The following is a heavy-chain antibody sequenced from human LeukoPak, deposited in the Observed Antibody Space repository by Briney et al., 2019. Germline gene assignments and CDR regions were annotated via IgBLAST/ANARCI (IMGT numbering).Heavy chain of an antibody. CDR3: AIPRGGGDYFDY. Sequence: GASVKVPCKASGYTFTSYYMHWVRQAPGQGLEWMGWINPNSGGTNYAQKFQGRVTMTRDTSISTAYMELSRLRSDDTAVYYCAIPRGGGDYFDYWGQGTLVTVSS. V-gene: IGHV1-2*02. D-gene: IGHD3-16*01. CDR2: INPNSGGT. CDR1: GYTFTSYY. J-gene: IGHJ4*02.